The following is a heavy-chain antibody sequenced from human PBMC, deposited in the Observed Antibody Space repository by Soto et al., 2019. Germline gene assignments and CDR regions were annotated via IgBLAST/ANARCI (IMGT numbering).Heavy chain of an antibody. CDR3: ARDGRGGERPDLVAFDI. J-gene: IGHJ3*02. CDR2: IIPILGIA. Sequence: SVKVSCKASGGTFSSYTISWVRQAPGQGLEWMGRIIPILGIANYAQKFQGRVTITADKSTSTAYMELSSLRSEDTAVYYCARDGRGGERPDLVAFDIWGQGTMVTVSS. CDR1: GGTFSSYT. D-gene: IGHD1-26*01. V-gene: IGHV1-69*04.